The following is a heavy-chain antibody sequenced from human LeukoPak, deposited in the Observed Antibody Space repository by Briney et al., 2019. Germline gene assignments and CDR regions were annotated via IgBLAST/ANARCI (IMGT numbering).Heavy chain of an antibody. J-gene: IGHJ6*02. Sequence: ASVKVSCKVSGYTLTELSMHWVRQAPGKGLEWMGGFDPEDGETIYARKFQGRVTMTEDTSTDTAYMELSSLRSEDTAVYYCATPVGATSYYYYYYGMDVWGQGTTVTVSS. D-gene: IGHD1-26*01. CDR1: GYTLTELS. CDR2: FDPEDGET. CDR3: ATPVGATSYYYYYYGMDV. V-gene: IGHV1-24*01.